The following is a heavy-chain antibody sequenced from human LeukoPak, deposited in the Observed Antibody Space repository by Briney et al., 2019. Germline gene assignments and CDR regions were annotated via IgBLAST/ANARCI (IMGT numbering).Heavy chain of an antibody. CDR1: GGTFSSYA. Sequence: SVKVSCKASGGTFSSYAISWVRQAPGQGLEWMGGIIPIFGAANYAQKFQGRVTITADESTSTAYMELSSLRSEDTAVYYCARGPAAGTRTLDYWGQGTLVTVSS. CDR2: IIPIFGAA. D-gene: IGHD6-13*01. CDR3: ARGPAAGTRTLDY. V-gene: IGHV1-69*13. J-gene: IGHJ4*02.